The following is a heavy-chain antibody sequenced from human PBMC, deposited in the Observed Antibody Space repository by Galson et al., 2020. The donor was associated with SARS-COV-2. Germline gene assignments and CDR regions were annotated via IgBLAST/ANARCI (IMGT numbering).Heavy chain of an antibody. J-gene: IGHJ4*02. Sequence: GGSLRLSCAASGFTFDDYTMHWVRQAPGKGLEWVSLISWDGGSTYYADSVKGRFTISRDNSKNSLYLQMNSLRTEDTALYYCAKEGTAMVTWFVFDYWGQGTLVTVSS. CDR2: ISWDGGST. CDR1: GFTFDDYT. CDR3: AKEGTAMVTWFVFDY. D-gene: IGHD5-18*01. V-gene: IGHV3-43*01.